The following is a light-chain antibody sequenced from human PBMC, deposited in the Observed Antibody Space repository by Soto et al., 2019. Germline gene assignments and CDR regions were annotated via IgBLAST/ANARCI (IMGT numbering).Light chain of an antibody. CDR1: QSVSNNY. J-gene: IGKJ1*01. V-gene: IGKV3-20*01. Sequence: EIVLTQSPGTLSLSPGERATLSCRASQSVSNNYLAWYQQKPGQAPRLLIYGASNRATGIPDRFSGSGSGTDFTLTISTLEPEDITLYYCRYYRFSGTFRQGTK. CDR3: RYYRFSGT. CDR2: GAS.